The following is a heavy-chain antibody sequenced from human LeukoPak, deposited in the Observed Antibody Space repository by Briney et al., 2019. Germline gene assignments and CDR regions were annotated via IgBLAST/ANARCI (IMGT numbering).Heavy chain of an antibody. CDR1: GFTFGSYW. V-gene: IGHV3-7*01. CDR3: ARRLSGSQDT. J-gene: IGHJ5*02. Sequence: PGGSLRLSCAASGFTFGSYWMSWVRQAPGKGLEWVANIKQDGSEKYYVDSVKGRFTISRDNAKNSLYLQMNSLRAEDTAVYYCARRLSGSQDTWGQGTLVTVST. D-gene: IGHD1-26*01. CDR2: IKQDGSEK.